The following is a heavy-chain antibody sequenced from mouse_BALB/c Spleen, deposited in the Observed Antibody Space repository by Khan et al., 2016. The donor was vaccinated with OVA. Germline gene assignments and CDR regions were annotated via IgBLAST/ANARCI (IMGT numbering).Heavy chain of an antibody. V-gene: IGHV1-7*01. CDR1: GYIFTNYW. Sequence: QVQLQQSGAELAKPGASVKMSCKASGYIFTNYWMHWVKQRPGQGLEWIGYINPSTGYTEYNQKFKDKATLTADKSSSTAYMQLSSLTSEDSAVYYCARPLTTAASSYAMDYWGQGTSVTVSS. CDR3: ARPLTTAASSYAMDY. CDR2: INPSTGYT. J-gene: IGHJ4*01. D-gene: IGHD1-2*01.